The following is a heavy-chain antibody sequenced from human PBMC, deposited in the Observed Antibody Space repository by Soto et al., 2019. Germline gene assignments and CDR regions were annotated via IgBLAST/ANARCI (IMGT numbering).Heavy chain of an antibody. CDR3: ARGRYGDY. CDR1: GDGFTTYG. V-gene: IGHV1-18*01. D-gene: IGHD1-1*01. J-gene: IGHJ4*02. Sequence: QVHLVQSGAAVKKPGASVKVSCKGSGDGFTTYGITWVRQAPGQGLKWMAWISAHNGNTNYAQKVQGRVTVTRDTSTSTAYMELRSLRYDDTAVYYCARGRYGDYWGLGALVTVSS. CDR2: ISAHNGNT.